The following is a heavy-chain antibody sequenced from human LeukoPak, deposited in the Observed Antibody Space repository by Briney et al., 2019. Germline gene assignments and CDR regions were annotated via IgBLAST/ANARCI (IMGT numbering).Heavy chain of an antibody. V-gene: IGHV4-59*08. Sequence: PSETLSLTYILSGASISSDYWSWLRQSPGKGLEWIGYLYDSGKTDYNPSLKSRVSISMNTSKNQFSLNLTSVTDADTAVYYCAGRGRRYFRDWGQGTLVTVSS. D-gene: IGHD6-25*01. J-gene: IGHJ1*01. CDR3: AGRGRRYFRD. CDR2: LYDSGKT. CDR1: GASISSDY.